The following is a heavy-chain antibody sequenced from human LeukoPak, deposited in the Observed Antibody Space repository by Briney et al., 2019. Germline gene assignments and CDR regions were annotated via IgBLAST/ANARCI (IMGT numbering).Heavy chain of an antibody. J-gene: IGHJ3*02. CDR2: IYYSGST. CDR3: ARSLSSGYLPDAFDI. CDR1: GGSISSGDYY. D-gene: IGHD3-22*01. Sequence: SETLSLTCTVSGGSISSGDYYWSWIRQPPGKGLEWIGYIYYSGSTYYNPSLKSRVTISVDTSKNQFSLKLSSVTAADTAVYYCARSLSSGYLPDAFDIWGQGTMVTVSS. V-gene: IGHV4-30-4*01.